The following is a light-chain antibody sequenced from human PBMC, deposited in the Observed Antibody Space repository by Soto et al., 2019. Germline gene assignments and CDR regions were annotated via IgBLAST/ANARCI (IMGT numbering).Light chain of an antibody. CDR3: AAYTGNWNGPV. CDR2: RSD. J-gene: IGLJ2*01. V-gene: IGLV1-47*01. Sequence: QSALTQPPSVSGTLGQRVSISCSGDSSTFANNYVHWYQQVPGAAPKLLIYRSDQRPSGVPERFSGSKSGTSASLTISGLRPEDEAQYYCAAYTGNWNGPVFGGGTQLTVL. CDR1: SSTFANNY.